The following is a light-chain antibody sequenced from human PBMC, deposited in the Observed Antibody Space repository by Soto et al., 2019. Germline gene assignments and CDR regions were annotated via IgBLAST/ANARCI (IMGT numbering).Light chain of an antibody. CDR1: QSISTF. CDR2: AAS. V-gene: IGKV1-39*01. CDR3: QQIYSAPLT. J-gene: IGKJ4*01. Sequence: DIQMTQSPLSLSASVGDRVTISCRANQSISTFVNWYQYKAGKAPKLQIYAASSLRGGVPSRFSGSGSETEFTLSISSLQPEDFATYFCQQIYSAPLTFGGGTKVDIK.